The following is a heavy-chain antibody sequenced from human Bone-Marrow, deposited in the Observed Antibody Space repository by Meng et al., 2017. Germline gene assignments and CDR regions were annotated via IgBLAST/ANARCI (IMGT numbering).Heavy chain of an antibody. D-gene: IGHD5-18*01. CDR3: AKYSYGLGDYFDY. V-gene: IGHV3-23*04. Sequence: VRVVVSGGSLVQAGGSLRLSWAASGFGVSSYAMSWVRHTPGKGLEWVAALSGGGFTTYYADSVKGRFTISRHNFKNTLYLQMNSLRAEDTALYYCAKYSYGLGDYFDYWGQGALVTVSS. J-gene: IGHJ4*02. CDR2: LSGGGFTT. CDR1: GFGVSSYA.